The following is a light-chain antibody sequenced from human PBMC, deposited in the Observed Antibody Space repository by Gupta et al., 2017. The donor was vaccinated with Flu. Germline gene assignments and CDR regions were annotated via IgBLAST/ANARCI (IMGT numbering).Light chain of an antibody. V-gene: IGKV1-9*01. CDR1: QGMGSY. CDR3: EQSDSYPFT. CDR2: ATS. J-gene: IGKJ3*01. Sequence: PSFMSASVGDRVTISCRASQGMGSYLAWYQQKPGRAPKLLIYATSTLQSGVPSRFSGSGSGTEFTLTIDNLQPEDFANYYCEQSDSYPFTFGHGTTVDVK.